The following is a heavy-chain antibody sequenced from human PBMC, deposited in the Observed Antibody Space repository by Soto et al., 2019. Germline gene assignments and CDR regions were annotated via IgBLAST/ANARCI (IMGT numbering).Heavy chain of an antibody. J-gene: IGHJ5*02. V-gene: IGHV4-34*01. Sequence: QVQLQQWGAGLLKPSETLSLTCAVYGGSFSGYYWSWIRQPPGKGLEWIGEINHSGSTNYNPSLKSRVTISVDTSKNQFSLKLSSVTAADTAVYYCARGTVVVVPAATPRSTTRRGGRRWFDPWGQGTLVTVSS. CDR1: GGSFSGYY. CDR2: INHSGST. CDR3: ARGTVVVVPAATPRSTTRRGGRRWFDP. D-gene: IGHD2-2*01.